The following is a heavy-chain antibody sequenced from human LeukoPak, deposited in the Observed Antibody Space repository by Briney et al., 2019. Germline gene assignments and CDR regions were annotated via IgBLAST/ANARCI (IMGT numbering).Heavy chain of an antibody. J-gene: IGHJ4*02. CDR2: INTKSGAT. D-gene: IGHD1-26*01. Sequence: GASVKVSCKASGYTLTGYCMHWVRQAPGQGLEWLGWINTKSGATNYAQNFQGRVTMTRDTSMSTTYMELKRLRSDDTAVYYRAKEYSGSFSPFPSYFDYWGQGTLVTVSS. V-gene: IGHV1-2*02. CDR1: GYTLTGYC. CDR3: AKEYSGSFSPFPSYFDY.